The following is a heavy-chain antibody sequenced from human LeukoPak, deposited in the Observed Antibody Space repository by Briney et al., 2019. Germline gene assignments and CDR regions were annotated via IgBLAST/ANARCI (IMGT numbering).Heavy chain of an antibody. CDR2: ISTSSTYI. D-gene: IGHD1-20*01. Sequence: GGSLRLSCSASGFTISNFAMHWVRQAPGKGLEWVSSISTSSTYIYYADSVKGRFTISRDNAKNSLYLQMNSLRAEDTAVYYCARDPPFIIGTTFFDYWGQGTLVTVSS. V-gene: IGHV3-21*01. CDR3: ARDPPFIIGTTFFDY. J-gene: IGHJ4*02. CDR1: GFTISNFA.